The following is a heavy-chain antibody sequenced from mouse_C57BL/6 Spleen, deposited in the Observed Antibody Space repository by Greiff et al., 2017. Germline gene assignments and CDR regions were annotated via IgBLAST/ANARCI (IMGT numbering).Heavy chain of an antibody. J-gene: IGHJ3*01. V-gene: IGHV1-26*01. Sequence: EVQLQQSGPELVKPGASVKISCKASGYTFTDYYMNWVKQSHGKSLEWIGDINPNNGGTSYNQKFKGKATLTVDKSSSTAYMELRSLTSEDAAVYYCATGTVPWFAYWGQGTLVTVSA. D-gene: IGHD1-1*01. CDR1: GYTFTDYY. CDR3: ATGTVPWFAY. CDR2: INPNNGGT.